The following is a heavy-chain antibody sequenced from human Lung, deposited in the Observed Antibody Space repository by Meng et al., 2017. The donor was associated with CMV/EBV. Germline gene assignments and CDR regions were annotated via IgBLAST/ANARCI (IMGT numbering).Heavy chain of an antibody. CDR2: IYYSGST. J-gene: IGHJ5*02. CDR3: ARGAYYDSSGYDDWFDP. D-gene: IGHD3-22*01. V-gene: IGHV4-39*07. CDR1: GGSISSSSYY. Sequence: SETLSLTCTVSGGSISSSSYYWGWIRQPPGKGLEWIGSIYYSGSTYYNPSLKSRVTISVDTSKNQFSLKLSSVTAADTAVYYCARGAYYDSSGYDDWFDPWXQGNXVTVDS.